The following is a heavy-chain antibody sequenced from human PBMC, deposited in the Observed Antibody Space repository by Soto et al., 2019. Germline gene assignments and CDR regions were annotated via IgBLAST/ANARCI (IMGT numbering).Heavy chain of an antibody. V-gene: IGHV3-23*01. D-gene: IGHD6-6*01. CDR2: INDSGDT. CDR3: AKRVAYSNSSAYFDY. CDR1: GFTFSTYG. J-gene: IGHJ4*02. Sequence: GGSLRLSCAASGFTFSTYGMSWVRQAPGKGLEWVSSINDSGDTYYGDSVKGRFTISRDNSKSTLYLQMNSLSAEDTAVYYCAKRVAYSNSSAYFDYWAQGTLVTVSS.